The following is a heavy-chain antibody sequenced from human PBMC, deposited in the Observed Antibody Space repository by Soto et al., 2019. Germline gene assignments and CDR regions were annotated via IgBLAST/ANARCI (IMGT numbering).Heavy chain of an antibody. J-gene: IGHJ3*02. D-gene: IGHD6-13*01. CDR3: ATAYRENSIAAAGAEDI. CDR1: GYSFTSYW. V-gene: IGHV5-51*01. CDR2: IYPGDSDT. Sequence: GESLKISCKGSGYSFTSYWIGWVRQMPGKGLEWMGIIYPGDSDTRYSPSFQGQVTISADKSISTAYLQWSSLKASDTAMYYCATAYRENSIAAAGAEDIWGQGTMVTVSS.